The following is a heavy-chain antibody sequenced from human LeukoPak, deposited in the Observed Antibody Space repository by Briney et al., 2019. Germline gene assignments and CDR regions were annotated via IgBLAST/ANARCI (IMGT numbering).Heavy chain of an antibody. V-gene: IGHV4-59*12. CDR2: IYYSGST. D-gene: IGHD4-17*01. J-gene: IGHJ4*02. Sequence: SETLSLTCTVSGGSISSYYWSWIRQPPGKGLEWIGYIYYSGSTNYNPSLKSRVTISVDTSKNQFSLKLSSVTAADTAVYYCARRNDYGGCIDYWGQGTLVTVSS. CDR1: GGSISSYY. CDR3: ARRNDYGGCIDY.